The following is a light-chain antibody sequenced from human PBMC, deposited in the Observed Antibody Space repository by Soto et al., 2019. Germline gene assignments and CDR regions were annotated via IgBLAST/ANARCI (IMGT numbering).Light chain of an antibody. V-gene: IGKV3-15*01. J-gene: IGKJ5*01. Sequence: DIVMTQSPATLSVSPGERATLSCRASQSVSGNLAWYQQKPGRTPRLLIYGASTRATGIPARFSGSGSGTEFTLTISSLQSEDFAIYYCQQYNNWPPITFGQGTRLEIK. CDR1: QSVSGN. CDR3: QQYNNWPPIT. CDR2: GAS.